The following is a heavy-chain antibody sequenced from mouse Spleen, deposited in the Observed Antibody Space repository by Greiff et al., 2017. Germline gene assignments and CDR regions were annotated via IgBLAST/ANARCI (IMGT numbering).Heavy chain of an antibody. CDR1: GFTFSSYA. J-gene: IGHJ1*01. Sequence: EVQLQQSGGGLVKLGGSLKLSCAASGFTFSSYAMSWVRQTPEKRLEWVATISSGGGNTYYPDSVKGRFTISRDNAKNTLYLQMSSLKSEDTAMYYCARPGDYGSSWDFDVWGAGTTVTVSS. CDR3: ARPGDYGSSWDFDV. D-gene: IGHD1-1*01. V-gene: IGHV5-9-3*01. CDR2: ISSGGGNT.